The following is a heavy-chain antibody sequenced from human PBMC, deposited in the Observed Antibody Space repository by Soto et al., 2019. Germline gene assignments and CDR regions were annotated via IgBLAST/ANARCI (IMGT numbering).Heavy chain of an antibody. D-gene: IGHD2-2*01. V-gene: IGHV1-3*04. Sequence: QVQLVQSGAEVKRPGASVKISCKASGYSFMNYAMHWVRQAPGQGLEWIGVIHTGDGKTKYSQKLQGRVTITRDTSASIAYMELSSLSFEDAAVYYCARVPRYSADVVEVPAVMYDKWFDPWGQGTLVTVSS. CDR2: IHTGDGKT. J-gene: IGHJ5*02. CDR1: GYSFMNYA. CDR3: ARVPRYSADVVEVPAVMYDKWFDP.